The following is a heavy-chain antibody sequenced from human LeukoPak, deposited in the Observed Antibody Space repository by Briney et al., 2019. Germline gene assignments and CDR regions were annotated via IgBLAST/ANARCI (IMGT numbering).Heavy chain of an antibody. V-gene: IGHV5-10-1*01. D-gene: IGHD3-9*01. CDR3: ARSASSSYDILTGYPARILGY. J-gene: IGHJ4*02. Sequence: GESLRISCKGSGYSFTSYWISWVRQMPGKGLEWMGRIDPSDSYTNYSPSLQGHVTISADKSISTAYLQWSSLKASDTAMYYRARSASSSYDILTGYPARILGYWGQGTLVTVSS. CDR1: GYSFTSYW. CDR2: IDPSDSYT.